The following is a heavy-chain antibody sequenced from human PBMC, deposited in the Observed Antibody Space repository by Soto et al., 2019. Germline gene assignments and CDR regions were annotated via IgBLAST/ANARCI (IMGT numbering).Heavy chain of an antibody. Sequence: SETLSLTCTVSGCSISSSSYYWGWIRQPPGKGLEWIGSIYYSGSTYYNPSLKSRVTISVDTSKNQFSLKLSSVTAADTAVYYCARHPLDGYCSGGSCYSVKLFYYMDVWGKGTTVTVS. V-gene: IGHV4-39*01. D-gene: IGHD2-15*01. CDR3: ARHPLDGYCSGGSCYSVKLFYYMDV. CDR1: GCSISSSSYY. CDR2: IYYSGST. J-gene: IGHJ6*03.